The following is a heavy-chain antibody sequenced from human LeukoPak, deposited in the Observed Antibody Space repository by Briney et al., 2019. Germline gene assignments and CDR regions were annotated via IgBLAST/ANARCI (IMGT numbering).Heavy chain of an antibody. CDR2: IIPIFGTA. D-gene: IGHD2-2*01. CDR3: ARDRQLPLYKGFDP. J-gene: IGHJ5*02. Sequence: SEKVSCKASGGTFSSYAISWVRQAPGQGLEWMGRIIPIFGTANYAQKFQGRVTITTDESTSTAYMELSSLRSEDTAVYYCARDRQLPLYKGFDPWGQGTLVTVSS. V-gene: IGHV1-69*05. CDR1: GGTFSSYA.